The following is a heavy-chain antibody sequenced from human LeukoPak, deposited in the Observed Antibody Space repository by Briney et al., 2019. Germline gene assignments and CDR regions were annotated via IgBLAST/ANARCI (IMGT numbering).Heavy chain of an antibody. V-gene: IGHV3-21*01. CDR2: INSGGDYI. D-gene: IGHD3-9*01. CDR1: GFTFNTFN. CDR3: ARGHYDVLAASYKWTPDY. J-gene: IGHJ4*02. Sequence: GGSLRLSCAASGFTFNTFNMNWVRQAPRKGLEWVSSINSGGDYIYYADSVKGRFTTSRDNANNSLSLQLNSLRVEDTAVYYCARGHYDVLAASYKWTPDYWGQGTLVTVSS.